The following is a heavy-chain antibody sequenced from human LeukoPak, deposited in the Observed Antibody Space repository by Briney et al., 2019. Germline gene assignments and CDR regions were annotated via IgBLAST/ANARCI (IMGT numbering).Heavy chain of an antibody. V-gene: IGHV3-21*01. CDR3: ARDHYDFWSGYHYQEFDY. J-gene: IGHJ4*02. Sequence: GGSLRLSCAASGFTFSSYRMNWVRQAPGKGLEWVSSISSSSSYIYYADSVEGRFTISRDNAKSSLYLQMNSLRAEDTAVYYCARDHYDFWSGYHYQEFDYWGQGTLVTVSS. CDR1: GFTFSSYR. D-gene: IGHD3-3*01. CDR2: ISSSSSYI.